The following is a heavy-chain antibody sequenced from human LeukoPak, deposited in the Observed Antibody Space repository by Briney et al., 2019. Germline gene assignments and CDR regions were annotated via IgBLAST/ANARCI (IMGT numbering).Heavy chain of an antibody. CDR3: AKVRQLASAFDY. V-gene: IGHV3-23*01. CDR2: ISGSGGST. J-gene: IGHJ4*02. Sequence: GGSLRLSCAASGFTFSSYAMSWVRQAPGKGLEWVSAISGSGGSTYYADSVEGRFTISRDNSKNTLYLQMNSLRAEDTAVYYCAKVRQLASAFDYWGQGTLVTVSS. CDR1: GFTFSSYA. D-gene: IGHD6-6*01.